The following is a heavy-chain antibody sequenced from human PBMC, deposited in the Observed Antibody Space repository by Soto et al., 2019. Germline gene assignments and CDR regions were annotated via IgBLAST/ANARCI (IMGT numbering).Heavy chain of an antibody. Sequence: QLQLQESGPGLVKPSETLSLTCTVSGGSISSSSYYWGWIRQPPGKGLEWIGSIYYSGSTYYNPSLKSRVTISVDTSKNQFSLKLSSVTAADTAVYYCASVYCSSTSCPGYWGQGTLVTVSS. D-gene: IGHD2-2*01. V-gene: IGHV4-39*01. CDR3: ASVYCSSTSCPGY. J-gene: IGHJ4*02. CDR1: GGSISSSSYY. CDR2: IYYSGST.